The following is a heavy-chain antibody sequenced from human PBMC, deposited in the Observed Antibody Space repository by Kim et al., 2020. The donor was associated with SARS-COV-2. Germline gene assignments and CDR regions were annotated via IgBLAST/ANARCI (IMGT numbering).Heavy chain of an antibody. D-gene: IGHD3-9*01. Sequence: GGSLRLSCAASGFTFDDYAMHWVRQAPGKGLEWVSGISWNSGSIGYADSVKGRFTISRDNAKNSLYLQMNSLRAEDTALYYCAKDSGRGLYDILTGHFDYWGQGTLVTVSS. V-gene: IGHV3-9*01. J-gene: IGHJ4*02. CDR2: ISWNSGSI. CDR1: GFTFDDYA. CDR3: AKDSGRGLYDILTGHFDY.